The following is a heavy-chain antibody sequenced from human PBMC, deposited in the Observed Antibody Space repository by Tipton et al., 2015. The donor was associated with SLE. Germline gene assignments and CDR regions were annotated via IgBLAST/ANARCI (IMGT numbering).Heavy chain of an antibody. CDR1: GFTFSNYE. Sequence: SLRLSCAASGFTFSNYEMNWVRQTPGKGLEWVSCISATGNAVHYADSVKGRFTISRDNAKKSLYLQMSSLRAEDMAIYYCARAYSSDYREIDFWGQGTLVTVSS. V-gene: IGHV3-48*03. J-gene: IGHJ4*02. D-gene: IGHD6-19*01. CDR2: ISATGNAV. CDR3: ARAYSSDYREIDF.